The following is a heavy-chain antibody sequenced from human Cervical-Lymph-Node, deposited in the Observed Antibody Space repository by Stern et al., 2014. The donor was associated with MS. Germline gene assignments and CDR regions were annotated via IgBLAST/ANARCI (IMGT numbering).Heavy chain of an antibody. D-gene: IGHD5-24*01. CDR3: AKRRDGFNYLAS. V-gene: IGHV3-30*18. CDR1: GFTFGGYG. Sequence: VQLLESGGGVVQPGRSLRLSCLASGFTFGGYGMHWVRQIPGQGLEGVALISPNGTEEYYADSVKGLFTISRDNSKKPLYLQMNGLRAEDTAVYSCAKRRDGFNYLASWGQGTLVTVSS. J-gene: IGHJ5*01. CDR2: ISPNGTEE.